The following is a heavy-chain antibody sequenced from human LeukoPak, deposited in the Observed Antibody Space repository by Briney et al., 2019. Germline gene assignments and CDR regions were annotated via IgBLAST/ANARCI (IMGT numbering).Heavy chain of an antibody. CDR1: GYSISSGYY. V-gene: IGHV4-38-2*02. Sequence: SETLSLTCTVSGYSISSGYYWGWIRQPPGKGLEWIGSIYHSGTTYYNPSLKSRVTISVDTSKNQFSLKLSSVTAADTAVYYCARRAPDNYYMDVWGKGTTVTVSS. D-gene: IGHD1-14*01. CDR3: ARRAPDNYYMDV. CDR2: IYHSGTT. J-gene: IGHJ6*03.